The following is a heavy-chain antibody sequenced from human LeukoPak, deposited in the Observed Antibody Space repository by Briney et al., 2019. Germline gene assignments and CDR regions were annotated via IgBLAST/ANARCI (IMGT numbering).Heavy chain of an antibody. J-gene: IGHJ5*02. V-gene: IGHV1-2*02. CDR3: ARLQMYYYDGSGRSGWFDP. CDR1: GYTFTGYY. CDR2: INPNSGGT. D-gene: IGHD3-22*01. Sequence: ASVKVSCKASGYTFTGYYMHWVRQAPGQGLEWMGWINPNSGGTNYAQKFQGRVTMTRETSISTAYMELSRLRADDTAVYYCARLQMYYYDGSGRSGWFDPWGQGTLVTVSA.